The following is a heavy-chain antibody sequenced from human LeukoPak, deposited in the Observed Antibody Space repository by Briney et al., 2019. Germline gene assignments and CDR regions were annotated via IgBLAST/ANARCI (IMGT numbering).Heavy chain of an antibody. Sequence: SETLSLTCTVSGGSISSYYWSWIRQPPGKGLEWIGSIYHSGSTYYNPSLKSRVTISVDTSKNQFSLKLSSVTAADTAVYYCARDGDYGDRVFDYWGQGTLVTVSS. D-gene: IGHD4-17*01. J-gene: IGHJ4*02. CDR1: GGSISSYY. V-gene: IGHV4-38-2*02. CDR3: ARDGDYGDRVFDY. CDR2: IYHSGST.